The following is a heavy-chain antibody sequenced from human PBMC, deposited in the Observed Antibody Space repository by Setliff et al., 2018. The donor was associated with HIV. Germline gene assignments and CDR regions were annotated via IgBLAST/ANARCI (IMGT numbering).Heavy chain of an antibody. J-gene: IGHJ6*03. CDR1: GFTFSAHC. V-gene: IGHV3-72*01. Sequence: GGSLRLSCATSGFTFSAHCMDWVRQAPGKGLEWVARSKNKANSYITEYAASVRGRFTISRDGSENSLYLQMNSLKTEDTAVYYCVRDVAATNMVRGMLYHYYYMDVWGKGTTVTVSS. CDR3: VRDVAATNMVRGMLYHYYYMDV. CDR2: SKNKANSYIT. D-gene: IGHD3-10*01.